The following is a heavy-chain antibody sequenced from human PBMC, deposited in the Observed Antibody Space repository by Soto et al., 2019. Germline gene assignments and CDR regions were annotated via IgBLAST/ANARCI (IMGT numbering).Heavy chain of an antibody. CDR3: ARGKDIVVVVAAYYCYYGMDV. CDR2: IIPIFGTA. J-gene: IGHJ6*02. D-gene: IGHD2-15*01. V-gene: IGHV1-69*01. CDR1: GGTFSSYA. Sequence: QVQLVQSGAEVKKPGSSVKVSCKASGGTFSSYAISWVRQAPGQGLEWMGGIIPIFGTANYAQKFQGRVTVTADESMSTAYMELSSLRSEDTAVYYCARGKDIVVVVAAYYCYYGMDVWGQGTTVTVSS.